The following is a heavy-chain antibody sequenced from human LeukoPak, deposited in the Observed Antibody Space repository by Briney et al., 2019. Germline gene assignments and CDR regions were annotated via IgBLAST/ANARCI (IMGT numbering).Heavy chain of an antibody. V-gene: IGHV4-34*01. CDR3: ARLRKGGLAF. Sequence: SETLSLTCTVSGGSISSYYWSWIRQPPGKGLEWIGEINHSGSTNYNPSLKSRVTISVDTSKNQFSLKLSSVTAADTAVYYCARLRKGGLAFWGQGTMVTVSS. D-gene: IGHD2-15*01. CDR1: GGSISSYY. CDR2: INHSGST. J-gene: IGHJ3*01.